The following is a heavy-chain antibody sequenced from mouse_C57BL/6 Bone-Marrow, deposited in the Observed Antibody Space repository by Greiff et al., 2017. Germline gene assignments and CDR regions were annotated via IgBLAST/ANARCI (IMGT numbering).Heavy chain of an antibody. Sequence: VQLQQPGAELVRPGTSVKLSCKASGYTFTSYWMHWVKQRPGQGLEWIGVIDPSDSYTNYNQKFKGKATLTVDTSSSTAYMHLSSLTSEDSAVYYCARDWMDYWGQGTSVTVSS. V-gene: IGHV1-59*01. CDR1: GYTFTSYW. J-gene: IGHJ4*01. CDR2: IDPSDSYT. CDR3: ARDWMDY. D-gene: IGHD4-1*01.